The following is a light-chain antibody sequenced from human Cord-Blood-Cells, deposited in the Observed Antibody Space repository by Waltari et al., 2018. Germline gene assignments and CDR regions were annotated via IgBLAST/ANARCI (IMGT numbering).Light chain of an antibody. CDR3: SSYTSSSTSWV. J-gene: IGLJ3*02. CDR2: EVS. Sequence: QSALTQPASVSGSPGKSITISCPGTSSHGGGSNYVSWYQQHPGKAPKLMIYEVSNRPSGVSNRFSGSKSGNTASLTISGLQAEDEADYYCSSYTSSSTSWVFGGGTKLTVL. CDR1: SSHGGGSNY. V-gene: IGLV2-14*01.